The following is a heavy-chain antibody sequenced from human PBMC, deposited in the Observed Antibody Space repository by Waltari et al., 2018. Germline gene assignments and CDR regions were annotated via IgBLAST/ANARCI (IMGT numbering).Heavy chain of an antibody. V-gene: IGHV3-53*02. J-gene: IGHJ4*02. CDR2: IHSGGNT. D-gene: IGHD3-10*01. Sequence: EVQLVETGGGLIQPGGSLRLSCAASGFTVGDSYMSWVRQAPGKGLEWVSTIHSGGNTYYADAVKGRFTISRDNSKNTLNLQMNSLRAADTAMYYCARAGRDSGIYYDYFDFWGQGTLVTVSS. CDR3: ARAGRDSGIYYDYFDF. CDR1: GFTVGDSY.